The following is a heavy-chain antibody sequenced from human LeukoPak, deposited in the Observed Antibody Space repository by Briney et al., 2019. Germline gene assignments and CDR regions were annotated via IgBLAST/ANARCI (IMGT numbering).Heavy chain of an antibody. CDR3: ATFTVAGSGGQEGWFDP. V-gene: IGHV4-34*01. CDR1: GYSISSGYY. J-gene: IGHJ5*02. CDR2: INHSGST. D-gene: IGHD6-19*01. Sequence: SETLSLTCAVSGYSISSGYYWSWIRQPPGKGLEWIGEINHSGSTNYNPSLKSRVTISVDTSKNQFSLKLSSVTAADTAVYYCATFTVAGSGGQEGWFDPWGQGTLVTVSS.